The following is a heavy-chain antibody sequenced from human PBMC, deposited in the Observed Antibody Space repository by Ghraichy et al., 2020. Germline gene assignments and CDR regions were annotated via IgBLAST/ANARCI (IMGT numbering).Heavy chain of an antibody. D-gene: IGHD5/OR15-5a*01. CDR2: ISDSGSDT. CDR1: GFDFSDYA. CDR3: ARVPPGSTALYCDY. V-gene: IGHV3-11*01. J-gene: IGHJ4*02. Sequence: LSLTCEASGFDFSDYAMAWIRQTPERGLEWVSNISDSGSDTHYAASVKGRFIVSRDNTKKSLHLQMNSLRGEDTAVYYCARVPPGSTALYCDYWGQGTLVTVSS.